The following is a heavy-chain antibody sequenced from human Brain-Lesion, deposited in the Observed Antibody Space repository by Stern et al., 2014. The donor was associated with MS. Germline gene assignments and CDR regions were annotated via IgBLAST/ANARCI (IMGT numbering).Heavy chain of an antibody. D-gene: IGHD4-23*01. V-gene: IGHV3-15*01. CDR1: GFTFSSAW. Sequence: EVQLXXXGGGLVKPGGSLRLSCAASGFTFSSAWMCWVRQAPGKGLAWVGRIKSKTDGGTTDYAAPVKGRFTISRDDSXNXXXLQMNXXXXEDXAVYYCTTAVGGGXXIDYWGXGTLVTV. CDR2: IKSKTDGGTT. CDR3: TTAVGGGXXIDY. J-gene: IGHJ4*02.